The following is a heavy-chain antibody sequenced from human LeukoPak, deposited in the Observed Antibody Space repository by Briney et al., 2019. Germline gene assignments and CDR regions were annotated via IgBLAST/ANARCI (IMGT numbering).Heavy chain of an antibody. CDR3: ARVNFCSGTSCYYAFDI. CDR1: GFTFSSYS. J-gene: IGHJ3*02. CDR2: ISSSSSYI. V-gene: IGHV3-21*01. Sequence: GGSLRLSCAASGFTFSSYSMNWVRQALGKGLEWVSSISSSSSYIYYADSVKGRFTISRDNAKNSLYLQMNSLRAEDTAVYYCARVNFCSGTSCYYAFDIWGQGTMVTVSS. D-gene: IGHD2-2*01.